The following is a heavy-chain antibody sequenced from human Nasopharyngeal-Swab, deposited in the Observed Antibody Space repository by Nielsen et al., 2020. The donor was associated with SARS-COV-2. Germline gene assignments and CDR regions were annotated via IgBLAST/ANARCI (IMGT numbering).Heavy chain of an antibody. D-gene: IGHD1-26*01. CDR2: ISWNSGSI. CDR1: GFTFDDYA. J-gene: IGHJ4*02. V-gene: IGHV3-9*01. Sequence: SLKISCAASGFTFDDYAMHWVRQAPGKGLEWVSGISWNSGSIGYADSVKGRFTISRDNAKNSLYLQMNSLRAEDTALYYCAKDKLGGDIAGAIDYWGQGTLVTVSS. CDR3: AKDKLGGDIAGAIDY.